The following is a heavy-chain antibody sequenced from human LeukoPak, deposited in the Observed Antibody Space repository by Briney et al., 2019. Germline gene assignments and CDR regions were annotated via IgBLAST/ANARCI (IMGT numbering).Heavy chain of an antibody. V-gene: IGHV1-46*01. CDR3: ARGHYYGLGKYSAWGYYYYDMDV. CDR2: INPSGGST. CDR1: GYTFTSYY. Sequence: ASVKVSCKASGYTFTSYYMHWVRQAPGQGLEWMGIINPSGGSTSYAQKFQGRVTMTRDTSTSTVYMELSSLRSEDTAVYYCARGHYYGLGKYSAWGYYYYDMDVWGKGTTVTISS. D-gene: IGHD3-10*01. J-gene: IGHJ6*03.